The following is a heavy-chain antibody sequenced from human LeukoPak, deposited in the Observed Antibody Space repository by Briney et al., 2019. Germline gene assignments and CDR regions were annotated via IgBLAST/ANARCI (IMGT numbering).Heavy chain of an antibody. V-gene: IGHV4-39*01. CDR3: ARRLSTYSSSPYFDY. CDR2: IYYSGGT. D-gene: IGHD6-6*01. Sequence: ASETLSLTCTVSGGSISSSSYYWGWIRQPPGKGLEWIGSIYYSGGTYYNPSLKSRVTISVDTSKNQFSLKLGSVTAADTAVYYCARRLSTYSSSPYFDYWGQGTLVTVSS. J-gene: IGHJ4*02. CDR1: GGSISSSSYY.